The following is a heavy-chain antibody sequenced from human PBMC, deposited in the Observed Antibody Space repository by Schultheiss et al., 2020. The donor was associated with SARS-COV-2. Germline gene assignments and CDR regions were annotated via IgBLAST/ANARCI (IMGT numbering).Heavy chain of an antibody. CDR2: INHSGST. Sequence: SETLSLTCAVYGGSFSGYYWSWIRQPPGKGLEWIGEINHSGSTNYNPSLKSRVTISVDTSKNQFSLKLSSVTAADTAVYYCARTSYPFRLNWNLVSWGQGTLVTVSS. V-gene: IGHV4-34*01. CDR3: ARTSYPFRLNWNLVS. J-gene: IGHJ4*02. CDR1: GGSFSGYY. D-gene: IGHD1-20*01.